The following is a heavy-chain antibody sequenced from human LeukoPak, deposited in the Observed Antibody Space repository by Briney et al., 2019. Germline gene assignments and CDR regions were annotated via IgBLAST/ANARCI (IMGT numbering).Heavy chain of an antibody. CDR3: ARDELYDSSGYPFDY. CDR1: GYIFTGYF. D-gene: IGHD3-22*01. J-gene: IGHJ4*02. V-gene: IGHV1-2*02. Sequence: ASVKVSCKASGYIFTGYFMHWVRQAPGQGLEWMGWLNPNSGDTNYAQKFQGRVTMTRDTSISTAYMELSRLRSDDTAVYYCARDELYDSSGYPFDYWGQGTLVSVSS. CDR2: LNPNSGDT.